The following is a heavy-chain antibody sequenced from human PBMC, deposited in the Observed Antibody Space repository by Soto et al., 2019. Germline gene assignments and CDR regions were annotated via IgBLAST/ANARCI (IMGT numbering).Heavy chain of an antibody. J-gene: IGHJ4*02. V-gene: IGHV4-30-2*01. Sequence: QLQLQESGSGLVKPSQTLSLTCAVSGGSISRGGYSWSWIRQPPGKGLEWIGYIYHSGSTYYNPSRKSRVTISVDRSKNQFSLKLSSVTAADTAVYDCAREMDKIGGLYYWGQGTLVTVSS. CDR1: GGSISRGGYS. CDR3: AREMDKIGGLYY. D-gene: IGHD3-16*01. CDR2: IYHSGST.